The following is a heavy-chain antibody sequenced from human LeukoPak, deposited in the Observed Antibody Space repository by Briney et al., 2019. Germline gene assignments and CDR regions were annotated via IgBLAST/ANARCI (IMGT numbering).Heavy chain of an antibody. Sequence: SETLSLTCTVSGGSISSGDYYWSWIRQPPGKGLEWIGYIYYSGSTYYNPSLESRVTISVDTSKNQFSLKLSSVTAADTAVYYCARVGVVPAAPYGMDVWGQGTTVTVSS. CDR1: GGSISSGDYY. D-gene: IGHD2-2*01. V-gene: IGHV4-30-4*01. CDR3: ARVGVVPAAPYGMDV. CDR2: IYYSGST. J-gene: IGHJ6*02.